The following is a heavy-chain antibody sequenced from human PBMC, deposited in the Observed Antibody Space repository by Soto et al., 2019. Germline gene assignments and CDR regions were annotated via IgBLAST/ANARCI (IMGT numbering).Heavy chain of an antibody. CDR3: ARGVGYAGVDY. J-gene: IGHJ4*02. CDR1: GGSFSAYY. D-gene: IGHD5-12*01. Sequence: QVQLQQWGAGLLKPSETLSLTCAVYGGSFSAYYWSWIRQPPGKGLEWIGEINHSGSTTYNPSLKSRDTISVDRSKNQFSLKLSSVTAADTALYYCARGVGYAGVDYWGQGTLVTVSS. V-gene: IGHV4-34*02. CDR2: INHSGST.